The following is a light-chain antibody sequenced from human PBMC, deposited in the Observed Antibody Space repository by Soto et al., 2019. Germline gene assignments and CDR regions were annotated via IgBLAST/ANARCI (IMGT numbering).Light chain of an antibody. V-gene: IGKV3-20*01. Sequence: EIVLTQSPGTLSLSPGVRATLSCRASQSVTNSYLAWYQQKPGQAPRLLIYAASSRATGIPDRFSGSGSGTDFTLTISRLEPEDFAVYYCQQYVTPPPYTFGQGTKLEIK. CDR1: QSVTNSY. CDR2: AAS. J-gene: IGKJ2*01. CDR3: QQYVTPPPYT.